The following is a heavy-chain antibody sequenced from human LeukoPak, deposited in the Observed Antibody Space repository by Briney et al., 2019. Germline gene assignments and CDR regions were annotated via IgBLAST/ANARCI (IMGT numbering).Heavy chain of an antibody. CDR3: ARLGALHDAFDV. CDR2: IHYSGST. CDR1: GDPIRSYY. J-gene: IGHJ3*01. Sequence: SETLSLTCTVSGDPIRSYYWSWIRQPPGKGLEWIGNIHYSGSTKYNPSLKSRVTISVDTSKNQFSLKVSSLTAADTAVYYCARLGALHDAFDVWGQATLVTVSS. V-gene: IGHV4-59*12. D-gene: IGHD3-16*01.